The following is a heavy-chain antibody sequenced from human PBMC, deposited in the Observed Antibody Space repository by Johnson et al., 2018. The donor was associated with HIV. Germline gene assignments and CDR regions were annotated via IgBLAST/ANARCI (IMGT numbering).Heavy chain of an antibody. CDR3: AKDLPDLHSYYDSSGPTLDDAFDI. Sequence: VQLVESGGGLVQPGGSLRLSCAASGFTFGSYAMSWVRQAPGKGLEWVCGIHWNGGSTGFADSVTGRFTISRAHSRTTRYLQMNSLRAEDTAVYYCAKDLPDLHSYYDSSGPTLDDAFDIWGQGTMVTVSS. V-gene: IGHV3-23*04. D-gene: IGHD3-22*01. CDR1: GFTFGSYA. J-gene: IGHJ3*02. CDR2: IHWNGGST.